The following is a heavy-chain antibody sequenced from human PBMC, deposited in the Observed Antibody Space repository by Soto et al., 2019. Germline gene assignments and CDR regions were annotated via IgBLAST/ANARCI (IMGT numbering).Heavy chain of an antibody. CDR3: ARAHCSGGSCYSVQHWFDP. D-gene: IGHD2-15*01. Sequence: SETLSLTCAVSGGSISSSNWWSWVRQPPGKGLEWIGETYHSGSTNHNPSLKSRVTISVDKSKNQFSLKLSSVTAADTAVYYCARAHCSGGSCYSVQHWFDPWGQGTLVTVS. CDR1: GGSISSSNW. V-gene: IGHV4-4*02. J-gene: IGHJ5*02. CDR2: TYHSGST.